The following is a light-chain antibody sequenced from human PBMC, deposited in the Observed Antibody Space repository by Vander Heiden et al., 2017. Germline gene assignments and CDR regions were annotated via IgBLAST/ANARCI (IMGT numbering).Light chain of an antibody. CDR1: QGISSY. V-gene: IGKV1-8*01. CDR2: AAS. CDR3: QQDDSYPNT. Sequence: AIRITQSPSSLSASTGDRVTITCRASQGISSYLAWYQQKPGKAPKLLIYAASTLQSGVPSRFSGSGSGTDFTLTISCLQSEDFATYYCQQDDSYPNTFGHGTKVDIK. J-gene: IGKJ3*01.